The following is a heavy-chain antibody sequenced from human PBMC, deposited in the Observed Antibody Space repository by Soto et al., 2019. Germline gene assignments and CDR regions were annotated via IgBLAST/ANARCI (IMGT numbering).Heavy chain of an antibody. D-gene: IGHD4-17*01. CDR3: AKDVSYGGKGPYYFDY. V-gene: IGHV3-23*01. Sequence: EVQLLESGGGLVQPGGSLRLSCAASEFSFSNYAMSWVRQAPSKGVEWVSGISDSGGSAYSADSVKGRFTISRANAKSTLYLQMNSLRDEDTAVSSCAKDVSYGGKGPYYFDYWGQGTLVTVSS. J-gene: IGHJ4*02. CDR2: ISDSGGSA. CDR1: EFSFSNYA.